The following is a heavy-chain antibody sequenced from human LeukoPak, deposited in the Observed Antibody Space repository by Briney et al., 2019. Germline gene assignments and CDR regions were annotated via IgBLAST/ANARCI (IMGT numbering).Heavy chain of an antibody. CDR1: GDSIIGYY. CDR3: ARDFTRNSYAVAEFFHP. V-gene: IGHV4-4*07. Sequence: PSETLSLTCTVSGDSIIGYYWNWIRQSAGKGLEWIGRIYANGGTNYNPSLRSRVSMSVDTSKNQFSLKLTSVTAADTAIYYCARDFTRNSYAVAEFFHPWGQGTLVSVS. J-gene: IGHJ1*01. D-gene: IGHD5-18*01. CDR2: IYANGGT.